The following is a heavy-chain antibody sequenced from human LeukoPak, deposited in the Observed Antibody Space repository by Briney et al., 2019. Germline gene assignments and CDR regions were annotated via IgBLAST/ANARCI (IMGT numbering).Heavy chain of an antibody. CDR3: ARGQSSTSCCHFDY. CDR1: GFTVSSNY. CDR2: IYSGGST. D-gene: IGHD2-2*01. V-gene: IGHV3-66*02. J-gene: IGHJ4*02. Sequence: GGSLRLSCAASGFTVSSNYMSWVRQAPGKGLEWVSVIYSGGSTYYADSVKGRFTISRDNSKNTLYLQMNSQRAEDTAVYYCARGQSSTSCCHFDYWGQGTLVTVSS.